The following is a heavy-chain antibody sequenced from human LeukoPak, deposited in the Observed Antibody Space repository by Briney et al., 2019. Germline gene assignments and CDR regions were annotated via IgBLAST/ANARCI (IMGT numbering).Heavy chain of an antibody. CDR2: IYYSGST. Sequence: PSETLSHTCTVSGGSISSSSYYWGWIRQPPGKGLEWIGSIYYSGSTYYNPSLKSRVTISVDTSKNQFSLKLSSVTAADTAVYYCARQPDTAMVPFDYWGQGTLVTVSS. CDR1: GGSISSSSYY. V-gene: IGHV4-39*01. J-gene: IGHJ4*02. CDR3: ARQPDTAMVPFDY. D-gene: IGHD5-18*01.